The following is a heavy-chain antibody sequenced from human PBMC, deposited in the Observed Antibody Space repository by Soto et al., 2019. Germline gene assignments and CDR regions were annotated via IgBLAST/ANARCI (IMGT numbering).Heavy chain of an antibody. CDR1: GGSISSYY. D-gene: IGHD6-19*01. CDR3: ARVSRGWTLGPHNYGMDG. V-gene: IGHV4-59*01. Sequence: SETLSLTCTVSGGSISSYYWSWIRQPPGKGLEWIGYIYYSGSTNYNPSLKSRVTISVDTSKNQFSLKLSSVTAADTAVYYCARVSRGWTLGPHNYGMDGWGQGTTVTVSS. J-gene: IGHJ6*02. CDR2: IYYSGST.